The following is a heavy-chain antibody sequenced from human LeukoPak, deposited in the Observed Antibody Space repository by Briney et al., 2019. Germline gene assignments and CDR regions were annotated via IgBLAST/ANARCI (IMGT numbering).Heavy chain of an antibody. V-gene: IGHV4-39*07. J-gene: IGHJ4*02. CDR3: ARVGSLYYFDY. Sequence: SETLSLTCTVSGGSISSSSYYWGWIRQPPGKGLQWIGSIYYSGSTNYNPSLKSRVTISVDTSKNQFSLKLSSVTAADTAVYYCARVGSLYYFDYWGQGTLVTVSS. CDR2: IYYSGST. CDR1: GGSISSSSYY. D-gene: IGHD1-26*01.